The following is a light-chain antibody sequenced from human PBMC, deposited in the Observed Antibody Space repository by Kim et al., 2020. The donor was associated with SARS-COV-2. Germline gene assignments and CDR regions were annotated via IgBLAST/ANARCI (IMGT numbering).Light chain of an antibody. Sequence: DIQMTQSPSSLSASVGDRVTITCQASQDISNYLNWYQQKPGKAPKPLIYDASNLETGVPSRFSGSGSGTDFTFTISSLQPEDIATYYCQQYDNLPVTFGGGTKVDIK. CDR3: QQYDNLPVT. J-gene: IGKJ4*01. CDR1: QDISNY. CDR2: DAS. V-gene: IGKV1-33*01.